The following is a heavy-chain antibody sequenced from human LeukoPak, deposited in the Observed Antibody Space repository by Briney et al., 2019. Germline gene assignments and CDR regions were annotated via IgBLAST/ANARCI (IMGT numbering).Heavy chain of an antibody. V-gene: IGHV4-61*02. CDR1: GVSISSGSYY. D-gene: IGHD6-19*01. Sequence: PSETLSLTCTVSGVSISSGSYYWSWIRQPAGKGLEWIGRIYTSGSTNYNPSLRSRVTISVDTSKNQFSLKLSSVTAADTAVYYCARGARAIAVAGLWGQGTLVTVSS. J-gene: IGHJ4*02. CDR2: IYTSGST. CDR3: ARGARAIAVAGL.